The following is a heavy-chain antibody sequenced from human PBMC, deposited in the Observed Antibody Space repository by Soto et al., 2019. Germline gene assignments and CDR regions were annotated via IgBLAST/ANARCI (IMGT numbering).Heavy chain of an antibody. D-gene: IGHD5-12*01. CDR1: GFTFSSYG. CDR2: IWYDGSNK. V-gene: IGHV3-33*01. CDR3: ARDRSQWLRPPTPWFDP. Sequence: QVQLVESGGGVVQPGRSLRLSCAASGFTFSSYGMHWVRQAPGKGLEWVAVIWYDGSNKYYADSVKGRFTISRDNSKNTLYLQMNSLRAEDTAVYYCARDRSQWLRPPTPWFDPWGQGTLVTVSS. J-gene: IGHJ5*02.